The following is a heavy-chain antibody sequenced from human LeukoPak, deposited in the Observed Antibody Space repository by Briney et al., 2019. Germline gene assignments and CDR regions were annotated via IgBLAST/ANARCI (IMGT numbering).Heavy chain of an antibody. V-gene: IGHV3-33*06. CDR2: IWYDGSNK. CDR3: AKEANYDFWSGYDP. CDR1: GFTFSSYG. Sequence: GGSLRLSCAASGFTFSSYGMHWLRQAPGKGLEWVAVIWYDGSNKYYADSVKGRFTISRDNSKNTLYLQMNSLRAEDTAVYYCAKEANYDFWSGYDPWGQGTLVTVSS. J-gene: IGHJ5*02. D-gene: IGHD3-3*01.